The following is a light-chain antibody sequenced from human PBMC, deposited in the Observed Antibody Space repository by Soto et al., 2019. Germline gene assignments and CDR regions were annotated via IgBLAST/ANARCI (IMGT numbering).Light chain of an antibody. CDR3: QQYNGYSPT. Sequence: DVQMTPSPSTLFASVGDRVTITCRASQSISSWLTWYQQKPGKAPKLLIYDASRLESGVPSRFSGSGSETAFTLTISSLQPDDFATYYCQQYNGYSPTFGQGTKVDIK. CDR1: QSISSW. V-gene: IGKV1-5*01. J-gene: IGKJ1*01. CDR2: DAS.